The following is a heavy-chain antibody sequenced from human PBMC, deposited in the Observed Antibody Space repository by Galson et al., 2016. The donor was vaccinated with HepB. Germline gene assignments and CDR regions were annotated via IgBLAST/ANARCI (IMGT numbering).Heavy chain of an antibody. CDR1: GDSVSNKNVA. J-gene: IGHJ6*02. CDR2: TYSKSKWHY. V-gene: IGHV6-1*01. CDR3: ARAATALRSGWRTLAPRFYYNGMDV. Sequence: GDSVSNKNVAWNWIRQSPSRGLEWLGGTYSKSKWHYDYADSVKSRITINPDTSKNQFSLQLSSVTPEDTAVYYCARAATALRSGWRTLAPRFYYNGMDVWGQGTTVTVSS. D-gene: IGHD6-19*01.